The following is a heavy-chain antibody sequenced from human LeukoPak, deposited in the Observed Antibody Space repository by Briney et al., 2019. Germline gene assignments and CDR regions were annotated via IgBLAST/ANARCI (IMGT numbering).Heavy chain of an antibody. CDR2: IYYSGSS. CDR1: GGSISSSY. CDR3: ARRFNSVWYFDY. Sequence: SETLSLTCTVSGGSISSSYWSWIRQPPGKGLEWIGYIYYSGSSNYNPSLKSRVTISVDTSKNQFSLRLNSVTAADTAVYFCARRFNSVWYFDYWGQGTLVTVSS. V-gene: IGHV4-59*08. D-gene: IGHD6-19*01. J-gene: IGHJ4*02.